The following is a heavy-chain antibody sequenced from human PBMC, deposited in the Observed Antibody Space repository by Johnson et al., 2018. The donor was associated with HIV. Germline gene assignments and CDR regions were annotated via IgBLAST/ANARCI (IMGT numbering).Heavy chain of an antibody. J-gene: IGHJ3*02. CDR2: ISGSGGST. CDR3: ARPSSIASLYDEFDI. D-gene: IGHD6-6*01. Sequence: VQLVESGGGLVQPGGSLRLSCAASGFTFSSYAMSWVRQAPGKGLEWVSAISGSGGSTYYADSVKGRFPISRDNSKNTLYLKMNSLRVEDTAVYYCARPSSIASLYDEFDIWGQGTMVTVSS. CDR1: GFTFSSYA. V-gene: IGHV3-23*04.